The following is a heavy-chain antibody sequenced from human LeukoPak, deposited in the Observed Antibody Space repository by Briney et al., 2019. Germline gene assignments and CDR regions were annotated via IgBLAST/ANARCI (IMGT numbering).Heavy chain of an antibody. CDR2: INHSGST. Sequence: PSETLSLTCAVYGGSFSDFYWSYWSWIRRPPGEGLEWIGEINHSGSTNYNPSLKSRVSMSLDTSKNQFSLTLGSVTAADTAVYYCARFSSHHDADYWAQGTLVTVSS. V-gene: IGHV4-34*01. J-gene: IGHJ4*02. CDR3: ARFSSHHDADY. D-gene: IGHD3-16*01. CDR1: GGSFSDFY.